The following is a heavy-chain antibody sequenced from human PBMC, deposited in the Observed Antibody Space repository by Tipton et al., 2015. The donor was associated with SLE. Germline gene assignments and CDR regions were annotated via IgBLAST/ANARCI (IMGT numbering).Heavy chain of an antibody. Sequence: GSLRLSCTASGFTFSNFAMSWVRQAPGKGLEWVSGISGSGGNTYYADSVKGRFTISRDNSKNTMSVQMNSLRAEDTAIYYCVRPVYYFDSRVWYFDIWGRGTLLTVSS. D-gene: IGHD3-22*01. CDR2: ISGSGGNT. V-gene: IGHV3-23*01. CDR1: GFTFSNFA. J-gene: IGHJ2*01. CDR3: VRPVYYFDSRVWYFDI.